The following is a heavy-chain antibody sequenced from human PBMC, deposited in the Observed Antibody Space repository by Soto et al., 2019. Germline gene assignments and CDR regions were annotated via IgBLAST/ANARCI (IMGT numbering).Heavy chain of an antibody. J-gene: IGHJ4*02. CDR3: ARHSNFFDY. V-gene: IGHV1-18*01. Sequence: QDQLVQSGAEVKKPGASVKVSCKASGYTFNNYGITWVRQAPGQGLEWMGWISPYNGHTNYAQKLXXRXTTXTDTSTSTAYMELRSLRSDDTAVYYCARHSNFFDYWGQGTLVTVSP. CDR1: GYTFNNYG. CDR2: ISPYNGHT. D-gene: IGHD6-13*01.